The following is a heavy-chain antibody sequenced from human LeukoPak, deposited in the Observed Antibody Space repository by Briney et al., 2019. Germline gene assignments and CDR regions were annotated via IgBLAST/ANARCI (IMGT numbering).Heavy chain of an antibody. J-gene: IGHJ5*01. CDR3: ARPGASSPGNWFAS. V-gene: IGHV1-3*04. CDR1: GYTFTNHA. Sequence: ASVKVSCKASGYTFTNHAMHWVRQATGQGLEWMGWIDTANGNTKYLQMFQGRVTITRDTSARIVYMELSSLRFEDTALYYCARPGASSPGNWFASWGQGSLVTVSS. D-gene: IGHD6-13*01. CDR2: IDTANGNT.